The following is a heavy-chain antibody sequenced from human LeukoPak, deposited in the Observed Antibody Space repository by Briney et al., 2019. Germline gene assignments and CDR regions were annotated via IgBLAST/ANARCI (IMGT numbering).Heavy chain of an antibody. CDR2: ISGSGGST. J-gene: IGHJ5*02. V-gene: IGHV3-23*01. CDR1: GFTFSNYD. CDR3: AKVAYSGSYQWFDP. D-gene: IGHD1-26*01. Sequence: GGSLRLSCAASGFTFSNYDMNWVRQAPGKGLEWVSGISGSGGSTNYADSVKGRFTISRDNSKNTLYLQMTSLRAEDTAVYYCAKVAYSGSYQWFDPWGQGTLVTVSA.